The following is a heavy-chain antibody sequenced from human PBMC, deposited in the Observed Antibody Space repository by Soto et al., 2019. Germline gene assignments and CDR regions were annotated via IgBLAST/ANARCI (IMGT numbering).Heavy chain of an antibody. CDR1: GGSFSGYY. CDR2: INHSGST. J-gene: IGHJ4*02. D-gene: IGHD6-13*01. V-gene: IGHV4-34*01. CDR3: GGEIAAAGTGGYYFDY. Sequence: PSETLSLTCAVYGGSFSGYYWSWIRQPPGKGLEWIGEINHSGSTNYNPSLKSRVTISVDTSKNQFSLELSSVTAADTAVYYCGGEIAAAGTGGYYFDYWGQGTLVTVSS.